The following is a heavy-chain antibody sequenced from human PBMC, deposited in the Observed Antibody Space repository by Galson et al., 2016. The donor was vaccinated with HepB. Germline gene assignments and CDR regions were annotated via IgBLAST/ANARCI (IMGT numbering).Heavy chain of an antibody. D-gene: IGHD4-11*01. Sequence: SETLSLTCIVSGDSVSSSIYFWAWIRQPPGKGLEWIGTGNMYYSGTTYYNPSLKSRVTISLDTSKNQFSLNLTSATADDTAIYYCARHAGYLHPTADYLFDYWGQGTLVTVSS. V-gene: IGHV4-39*01. CDR3: ARHAGYLHPTADYLFDY. CDR2: GNMYYSGTT. CDR1: GDSVSSSIYF. J-gene: IGHJ4*02.